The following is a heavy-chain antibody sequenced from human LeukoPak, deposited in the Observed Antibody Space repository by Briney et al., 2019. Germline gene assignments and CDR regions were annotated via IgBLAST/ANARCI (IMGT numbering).Heavy chain of an antibody. CDR2: IYTSGST. D-gene: IGHD6-6*01. CDR1: GGSISSGSYY. J-gene: IGHJ5*02. CDR3: AREEQLVLDNWFDP. V-gene: IGHV4-61*02. Sequence: SLTLSLTCTVSGGSISSGSYYWSWIRQPAGKGLEWIGRIYTSGSTNYNPSLKSRVTISVDTSKNQFSLKLSSVTAADTAVYYCAREEQLVLDNWFDPWGQGTLVTVSS.